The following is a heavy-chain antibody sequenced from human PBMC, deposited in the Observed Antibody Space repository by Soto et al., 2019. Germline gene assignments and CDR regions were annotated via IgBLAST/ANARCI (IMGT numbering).Heavy chain of an antibody. D-gene: IGHD2-2*01. CDR2: ISRSSSNI. CDR1: GFTFSTYS. J-gene: IGHJ4*02. Sequence: EVPLVESGGGLVKPGGSLRLSCAASGFTFSTYSMHWVRQAPGKGLEWVSSISRSSSNIVYADAVKGRFTISRDNAKNSLYLPMNSLRAYDTAVSYRERSRTVPPGIVVWSSNTSCSDFWGQGTLVPFSP. CDR3: ERSRTVPPGIVVWSSNTSCSDF. V-gene: IGHV3-21*01.